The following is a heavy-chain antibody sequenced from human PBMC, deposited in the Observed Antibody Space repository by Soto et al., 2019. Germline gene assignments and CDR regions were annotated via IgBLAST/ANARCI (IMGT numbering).Heavy chain of an antibody. V-gene: IGHV3-23*01. D-gene: IGHD1-26*01. CDR3: AREGKEAAFDR. CDR2: INNGGDT. J-gene: IGHJ3*01. Sequence: GGSLRLSCAASGFPLRDYAMSWVRPAPGKGLEWVSAINNGGDTYYADSVKGRFISSRDNSKDTMSLQMTSLRAEDTAVYYCAREGKEAAFDRCGQGTMVTVSS. CDR1: GFPLRDYA.